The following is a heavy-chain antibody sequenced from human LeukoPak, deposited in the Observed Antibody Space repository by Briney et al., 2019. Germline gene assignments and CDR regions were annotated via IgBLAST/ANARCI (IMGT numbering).Heavy chain of an antibody. CDR2: IIPIFGTA. CDR1: GYTFTSYA. D-gene: IGHD4-11*01. CDR3: ARERNPFQVTTSRFDYYYGMDV. V-gene: IGHV1-69*13. J-gene: IGHJ6*02. Sequence: SVKVSCKASGYTFTSYAISWVRQAPGQGLEWMGGIIPIFGTANYAQKFQGRVAITADESTSTAYMELSSLRSEDTAVYYCARERNPFQVTTSRFDYYYGMDVWGQGTTVTVSS.